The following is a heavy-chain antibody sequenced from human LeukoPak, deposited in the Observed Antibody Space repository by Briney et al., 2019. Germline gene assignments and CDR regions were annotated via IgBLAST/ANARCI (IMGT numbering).Heavy chain of an antibody. Sequence: GGSLRLSCAASGFTFSSYAMSWVRQAPGKGLEWVSAISGSGGSTYYADFVKGRFTISRDNSKNTLYLQMNGLRAEDTAVYYCAKPAPIWYYDFWSGYFYWGQGTLVTVSS. CDR3: AKPAPIWYYDFWSGYFY. CDR1: GFTFSSYA. D-gene: IGHD3-3*01. V-gene: IGHV3-23*01. CDR2: ISGSGGST. J-gene: IGHJ4*02.